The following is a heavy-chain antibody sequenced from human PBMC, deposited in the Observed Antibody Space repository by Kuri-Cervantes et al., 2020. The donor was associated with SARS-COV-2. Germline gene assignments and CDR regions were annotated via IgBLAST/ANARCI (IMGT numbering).Heavy chain of an antibody. CDR3: ARNRGSPVY. Sequence: GESLKISCAASGFTFSSYSMNWVRQAPGKGLEWVAVISYDGSNKYYADSVKGRFTISRDNSKNTLYLQMNSLRAEDTAVYYCARNRGSPVYWGQGTLVTVSS. D-gene: IGHD1-26*01. CDR2: ISYDGSNK. J-gene: IGHJ4*02. CDR1: GFTFSSYS. V-gene: IGHV3-30*03.